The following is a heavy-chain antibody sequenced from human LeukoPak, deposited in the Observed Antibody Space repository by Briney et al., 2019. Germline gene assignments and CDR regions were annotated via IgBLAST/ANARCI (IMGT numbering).Heavy chain of an antibody. V-gene: IGHV4-39*01. CDR2: IYYSGST. CDR1: GGSISSSSYY. Sequence: SETLSLTCTVSGGSISSSSYYWGWIRQPPGKGLEWIGSIYYSGSTYYNPSLKSRVTISVDTSKNQFSLKLSSVTAADTAVYYCARRSASDGYKYWGQGTLVTVSS. J-gene: IGHJ4*02. CDR3: ARRSASDGYKY. D-gene: IGHD5-12*01.